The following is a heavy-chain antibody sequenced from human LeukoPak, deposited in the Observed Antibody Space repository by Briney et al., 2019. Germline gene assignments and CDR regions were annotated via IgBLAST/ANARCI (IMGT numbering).Heavy chain of an antibody. CDR3: ASSVWGSYRYFDY. J-gene: IGHJ4*02. CDR1: GFTLSSYS. D-gene: IGHD3-16*02. V-gene: IGHV3-21*01. CDR2: ISSSSSSI. Sequence: PGGSLRLSCAASGFTLSSYSMNWVRQAPGKGLEWVSSISSSSSSIYYADSVKGRFTISRDNAKNSLYLQMSSLRAEDTAVYYCASSVWGSYRYFDYWGQGTLVTVSS.